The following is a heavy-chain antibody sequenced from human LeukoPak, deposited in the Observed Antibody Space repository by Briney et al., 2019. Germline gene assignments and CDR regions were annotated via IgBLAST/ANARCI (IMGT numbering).Heavy chain of an antibody. CDR3: ARPSFGVVYFDY. CDR1: GGSISSSSYY. Sequence: PSETLSLTCTVSGGSISSSSYYWGWLRQPPGTGLEWIGSIYYSGSTYYNPSLKSRVTISVDTSKNQFSLKLSSVTAADTAVYYCARPSFGVVYFDYWGQGTLATVSS. V-gene: IGHV4-39*01. D-gene: IGHD3-3*01. J-gene: IGHJ4*02. CDR2: IYYSGST.